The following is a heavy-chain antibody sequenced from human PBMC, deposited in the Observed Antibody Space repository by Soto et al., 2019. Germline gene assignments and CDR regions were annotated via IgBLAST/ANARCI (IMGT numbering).Heavy chain of an antibody. CDR1: GFTVSSNY. CDR3: ARDPGGWYRVDYYYYMDV. CDR2: IYSGGST. D-gene: IGHD6-19*01. J-gene: IGHJ6*03. V-gene: IGHV3-66*01. Sequence: GGSLRLSCAASGFTVSSNYMSWVRQAPGKGLEWVSVIYSGGSTYYADSVKGRFTISRDNSKNTLYLQMNSLRAEDTAVYYCARDPGGWYRVDYYYYMDVWGKGTTVTVSS.